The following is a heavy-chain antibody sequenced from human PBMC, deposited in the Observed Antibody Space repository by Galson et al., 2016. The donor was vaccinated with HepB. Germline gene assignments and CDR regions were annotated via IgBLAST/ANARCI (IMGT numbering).Heavy chain of an antibody. D-gene: IGHD5-18*01. Sequence: SVKVSCKASGYTFTTYGVSWVRQAPGQGLEWVGWASPYDGDTNYAQKLQGRVTMTTDPSTSTAYMELRSLTSDDTAMYYCERDRGYGSDTFDFWRQGTMVTVSS. CDR1: GYTFTTYG. CDR2: ASPYDGDT. J-gene: IGHJ3*01. V-gene: IGHV1-18*01. CDR3: ERDRGYGSDTFDF.